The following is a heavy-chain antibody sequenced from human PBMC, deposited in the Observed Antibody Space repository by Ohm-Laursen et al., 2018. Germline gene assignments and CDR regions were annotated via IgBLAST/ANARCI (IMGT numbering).Heavy chain of an antibody. CDR1: GYSFTNYH. V-gene: IGHV1-2*02. CDR3: ARDYDSSGHFDY. D-gene: IGHD3-22*01. Sequence: AASVKVSCKASGYSFTNYHMQWVRQAPGQGLEWMGWINPNSGGTNYAQKFQGRVTMTRDTSISTAYMELSRLRSDDTAVYYCARDYDSSGHFDYWGQGTLVTVSS. J-gene: IGHJ4*02. CDR2: INPNSGGT.